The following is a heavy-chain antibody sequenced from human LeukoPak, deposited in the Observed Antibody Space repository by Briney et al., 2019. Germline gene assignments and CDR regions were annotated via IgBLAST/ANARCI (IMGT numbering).Heavy chain of an antibody. J-gene: IGHJ4*02. V-gene: IGHV1-69*04. Sequence: SVKVSCKASGGTFSSYAISWVRQAPGQGLEWMGRIIPILGIANYAQKFQGRVTITADKSTSTAYMELSSLRSEDTAVYYCATTKPYGDFDYWGQGTLVTVSS. CDR3: ATTKPYGDFDY. D-gene: IGHD4-17*01. CDR2: IIPILGIA. CDR1: GGTFSSYA.